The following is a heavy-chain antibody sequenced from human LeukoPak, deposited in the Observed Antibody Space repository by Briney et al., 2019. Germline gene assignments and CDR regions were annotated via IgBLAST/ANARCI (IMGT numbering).Heavy chain of an antibody. CDR1: GFTFSSYG. V-gene: IGHV3-30*18. Sequence: PGGSLRLSCAASGFTFSSYGMHWVRQAPGKGLEWVAVISYDGSNKYYADSVKGRFTISRDNSKNTLYLQMNSLRAEDTAVYYCAKDLHGSPTIDYWGQGTLVTVSS. CDR3: AKDLHGSPTIDY. D-gene: IGHD1-26*01. J-gene: IGHJ4*02. CDR2: ISYDGSNK.